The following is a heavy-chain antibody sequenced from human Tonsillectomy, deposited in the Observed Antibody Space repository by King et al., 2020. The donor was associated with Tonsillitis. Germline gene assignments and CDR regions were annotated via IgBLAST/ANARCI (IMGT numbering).Heavy chain of an antibody. D-gene: IGHD1-1*01. J-gene: IGHJ6*02. CDR3: RPSDENEMDG. Sequence: VQLVASGGGLVTPGGSLRLSCAASGFAFSSYRMPWVRQAPGKGLEWVSSISISGTYIHYADSVKGRFTISRDNAKNSLYLQMSSLRAEDTALYHGRPSDENEMDGWGQGTT. V-gene: IGHV3-21*01. CDR2: ISISGTYI. CDR1: GFAFSSYR.